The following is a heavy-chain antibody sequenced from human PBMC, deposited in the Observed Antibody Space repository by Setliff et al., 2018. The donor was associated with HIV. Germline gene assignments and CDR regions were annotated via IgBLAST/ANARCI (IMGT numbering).Heavy chain of an antibody. D-gene: IGHD3-3*01. J-gene: IGHJ3*02. CDR2: ISWNSYSI. CDR1: GFTFDDYG. Sequence: GGSLRLSCVASGFTFDDYGMIWVRQVPGKGLEWVSSISWNSYSIGYADSVKGRFIVSRDNAKNSLFLQMNSLRAEDTALYYCARDVSSWNGYYNEAFDIWGQGTMVTVSS. CDR3: ARDVSSWNGYYNEAFDI. V-gene: IGHV3-20*04.